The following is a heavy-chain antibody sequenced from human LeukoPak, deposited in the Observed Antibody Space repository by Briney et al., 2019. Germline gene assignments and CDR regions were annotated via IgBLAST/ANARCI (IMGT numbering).Heavy chain of an antibody. V-gene: IGHV4-39*07. CDR3: ARDCGGSCYPSTFWFDP. CDR2: IYYSGST. CDR1: GGSISSSSYY. Sequence: SETLSLTCTVSGGSISSSSYYWGWIRQPPGEGLEWIGSIYYSGSTYYNPSLKSRVTISVDTSKNQFSLKLSSVTAADTAVYYCARDCGGSCYPSTFWFDPWGQGTLVTVSS. D-gene: IGHD2-15*01. J-gene: IGHJ5*02.